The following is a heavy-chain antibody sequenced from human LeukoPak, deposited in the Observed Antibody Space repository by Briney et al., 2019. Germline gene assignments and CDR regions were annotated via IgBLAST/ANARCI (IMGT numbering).Heavy chain of an antibody. Sequence: ASVKVSCKASGYTFTSYGNSWVRQVPGQGLEWMGWISAYNGNTNYAQKLQGRVTMTTDTSTSTAYMELRSLRSDDTAVYYCARGVFTMVRGALSYYFDYWGQGTLVTVSS. D-gene: IGHD3-10*01. J-gene: IGHJ4*02. CDR3: ARGVFTMVRGALSYYFDY. CDR2: ISAYNGNT. V-gene: IGHV1-18*01. CDR1: GYTFTSYG.